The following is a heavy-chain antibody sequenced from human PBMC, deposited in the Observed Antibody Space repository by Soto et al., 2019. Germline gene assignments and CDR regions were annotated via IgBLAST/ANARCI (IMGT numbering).Heavy chain of an antibody. CDR1: GFSFSNYA. D-gene: IGHD3-16*01. CDR3: ARDPSRGSDWARYLDL. Sequence: EVQLVESGGGLVQPGGSLRLSCAASGFSFSNYAMDWVRQAPGKGLEWVSYISGSSSNIRYADSVKGRFTISRDNAKSSVSLHMNSLRADDTAVYYCARDPSRGSDWARYLDLWGRGTLVTVSS. J-gene: IGHJ2*01. CDR2: ISGSSSNI. V-gene: IGHV3-48*01.